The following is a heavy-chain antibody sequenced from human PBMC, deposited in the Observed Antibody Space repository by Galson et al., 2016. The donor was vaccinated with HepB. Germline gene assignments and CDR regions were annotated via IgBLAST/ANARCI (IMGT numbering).Heavy chain of an antibody. D-gene: IGHD4-17*01. CDR3: ARERSAMDV. V-gene: IGHV1-18*01. J-gene: IGHJ6*02. CDR1: GYTFTNYP. Sequence: SVKVSCKASGYTFTNYPIGWVRQAPGQGLEWMGWISVYNGNTNYAQKLKGRSTMTADTSTSTAYMELSSLRSADTAVYYCARERSAMDVWGQGTTVTVSS. CDR2: ISVYNGNT.